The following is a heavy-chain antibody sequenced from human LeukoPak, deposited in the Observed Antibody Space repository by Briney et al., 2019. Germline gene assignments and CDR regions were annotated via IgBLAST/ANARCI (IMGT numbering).Heavy chain of an antibody. CDR3: ARDRLGAEYDY. CDR2: IKQDGTEK. Sequence: PGGSLRLSCAASGFTFSTYWMSWVRQAPGKGLEWVANIKQDGTEKYYVDSVKGRFTISRDNAKKSLYLQMNSLSAEDTAVYYCARDRLGAEYDYWGQGTLVSVSS. CDR1: GFTFSTYW. V-gene: IGHV3-7*01. J-gene: IGHJ4*02. D-gene: IGHD3-16*01.